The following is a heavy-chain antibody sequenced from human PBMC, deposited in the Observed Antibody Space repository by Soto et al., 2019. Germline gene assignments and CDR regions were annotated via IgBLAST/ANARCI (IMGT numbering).Heavy chain of an antibody. J-gene: IGHJ5*02. D-gene: IGHD3-3*01. CDR1: GFTFSDYY. CDR3: ASLGVVTIRSVAH. CDR2: ISSSGSTI. Sequence: QVQLVESGGGLVKPGGSLRLSCAASGFTFSDYYMSWIRQAPGKGLGRVSYISSSGSTIYYADAVKGRCTISRENAKNALYLQMNRLSAEDTAVYYCASLGVVTIRSVAHWGQGTLVTVSS. V-gene: IGHV3-11*01.